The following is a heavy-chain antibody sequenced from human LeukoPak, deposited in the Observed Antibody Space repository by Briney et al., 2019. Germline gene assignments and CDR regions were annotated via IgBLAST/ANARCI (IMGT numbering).Heavy chain of an antibody. D-gene: IGHD3-10*01. Sequence: GASVKVSCKASGCTFTGYYMHWVRQAPGQGLEWMGWINPNSGGTNYAQKFQGWVTMTRDTSISTAYMELSRLRSDDTAVYYCARGRITMVRGSSEAFDIWGQGTMVTVSS. CDR1: GCTFTGYY. CDR3: ARGRITMVRGSSEAFDI. J-gene: IGHJ3*02. V-gene: IGHV1-2*04. CDR2: INPNSGGT.